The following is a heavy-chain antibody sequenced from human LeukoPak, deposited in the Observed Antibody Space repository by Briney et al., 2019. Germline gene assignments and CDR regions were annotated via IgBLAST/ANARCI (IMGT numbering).Heavy chain of an antibody. CDR2: INWNGGST. Sequence: GGSLRLSCAASGFTFDDYGTSWVRQAPGKGLEWVSGINWNGGSTGYADSVKGRFTISRDNAKDSLYLQMNSLRAEDTALYYCARGLAAAGTAYWGQGTLVTVSS. D-gene: IGHD6-13*01. J-gene: IGHJ4*02. V-gene: IGHV3-20*04. CDR3: ARGLAAAGTAY. CDR1: GFTFDDYG.